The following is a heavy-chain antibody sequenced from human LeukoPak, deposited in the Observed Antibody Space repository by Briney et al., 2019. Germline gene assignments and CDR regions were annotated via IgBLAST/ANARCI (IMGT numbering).Heavy chain of an antibody. Sequence: SQTLSLTCTVSGGSISSGGYYWSWIRQPPGKGLEWIGYIYHSGSTYYNPSLKSRVTISVDRSKNQFSLKLSSVTAADTAVYYCARASCGSSDCHSTDYWGQGTLVTVSS. D-gene: IGHD2-15*01. CDR2: IYHSGST. J-gene: IGHJ4*02. CDR3: ARASCGSSDCHSTDY. V-gene: IGHV4-30-2*01. CDR1: GGSISSGGYY.